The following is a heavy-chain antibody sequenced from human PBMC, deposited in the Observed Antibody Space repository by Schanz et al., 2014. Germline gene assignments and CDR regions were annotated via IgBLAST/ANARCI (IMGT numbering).Heavy chain of an antibody. CDR3: ATIGVNDYWRFGLDL. CDR2: IIPIVDIT. CDR1: GGTFTSYA. J-gene: IGHJ6*02. D-gene: IGHD3-16*01. Sequence: QVQLVQSGAEVRKPGSSVRVSCKASGGTFTSYAFSWVRQAPGQGLEWMGRIIPIVDITNYAQKFLGRVTITADKSTSTASMELKSLRSADTAVYYCATIGVNDYWRFGLDLWGQGTTVTVSS. V-gene: IGHV1-69*04.